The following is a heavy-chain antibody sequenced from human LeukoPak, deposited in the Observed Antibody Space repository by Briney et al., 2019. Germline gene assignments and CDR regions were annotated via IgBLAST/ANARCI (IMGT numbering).Heavy chain of an antibody. Sequence: GASVKVSCKASGGTFSSYAISWVRQAPGQGLEWMGGIIPIFGTANYAQKFQGRVTITADESTSTAYMELSSLRSEDTAVYYSARRASNFDHTYYYYGMDVWGQGTTVTVSS. CDR3: ARRASNFDHTYYYYGMDV. D-gene: IGHD4-11*01. CDR2: IIPIFGTA. CDR1: GGTFSSYA. J-gene: IGHJ6*02. V-gene: IGHV1-69*13.